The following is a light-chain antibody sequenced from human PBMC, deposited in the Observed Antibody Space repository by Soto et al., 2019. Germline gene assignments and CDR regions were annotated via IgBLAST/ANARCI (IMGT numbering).Light chain of an antibody. J-gene: IGKJ1*01. CDR1: QGIGGY. V-gene: IGKV1-8*01. CDR2: AAS. Sequence: AIRMTQSPSSLSASTGDRVTITCRASQGIGGYLDWYQVKPGKAPKLLMFAASTLQRGVPSRFSGSGSGTDFTLTISYLQSEDFATYYCQQYYAYPRTFGQGTKVDIK. CDR3: QQYYAYPRT.